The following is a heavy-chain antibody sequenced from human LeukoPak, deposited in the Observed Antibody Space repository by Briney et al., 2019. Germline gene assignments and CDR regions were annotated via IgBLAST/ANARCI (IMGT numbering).Heavy chain of an antibody. Sequence: PGGSLRLSCAASGFTFSDYYMSWIRQAPGKGLEWVSCISSSGSTIYYAGSVKGRFTISRDNAKKSLYLQMNSLRAEDTAAYYCARGRGYSYGSDYWGQGTLVTVSS. J-gene: IGHJ4*02. V-gene: IGHV3-11*01. CDR2: ISSSGSTI. CDR3: ARGRGYSYGSDY. CDR1: GFTFSDYY. D-gene: IGHD5-18*01.